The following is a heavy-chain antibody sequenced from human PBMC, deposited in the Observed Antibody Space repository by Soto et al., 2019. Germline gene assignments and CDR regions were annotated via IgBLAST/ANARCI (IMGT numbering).Heavy chain of an antibody. D-gene: IGHD2-15*01. Sequence: EVQLVESGGGLVQPGESLRLSCAASGFTFGSYWMHWVRQAPGKGLVWVSRINSDGSSTSYAGSVKGRFTISRDNAKNTLYLQMKSLRAEDTDVYYCVRTSLVVAAATREDYWGQGTLVTVSS. CDR2: INSDGSST. V-gene: IGHV3-74*01. J-gene: IGHJ4*02. CDR1: GFTFGSYW. CDR3: VRTSLVVAAATREDY.